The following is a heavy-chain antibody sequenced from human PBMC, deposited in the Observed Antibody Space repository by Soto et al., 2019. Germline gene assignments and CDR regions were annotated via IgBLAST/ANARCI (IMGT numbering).Heavy chain of an antibody. V-gene: IGHV3-30-3*01. CDR2: ISYDGSNK. J-gene: IGHJ6*02. CDR1: GFTFSSYA. D-gene: IGHD3-10*01. CDR3: ASDHLSITMVRELYYSCMDV. Sequence: QVQLVESGGGVVQPGRSLRLSCAASGFTFSSYAMHWVRQAPGKGLEWVAVISYDGSNKYYADSVKGRFTISRDNSKNPLYLQMNRLRAEDTAVYYCASDHLSITMVRELYYSCMDVWGQGTTVTVSS.